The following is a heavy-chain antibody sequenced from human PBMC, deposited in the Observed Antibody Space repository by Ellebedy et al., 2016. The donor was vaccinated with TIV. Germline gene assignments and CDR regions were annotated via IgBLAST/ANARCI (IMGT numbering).Heavy chain of an antibody. D-gene: IGHD3-10*01. CDR3: ARYSGSGTYYRNGMDV. CDR1: GYTFIDYG. J-gene: IGHJ6*02. Sequence: ASVKVSCKSSGYTFIDYGVTWVRQAPGQGLDWMGWVSAYSGNTNYAENLQGRVTMTTDTSTDTAYMELRSLRSDDTAVYFCARYSGSGTYYRNGMDVWGQGTTVTVSS. V-gene: IGHV1-18*01. CDR2: VSAYSGNT.